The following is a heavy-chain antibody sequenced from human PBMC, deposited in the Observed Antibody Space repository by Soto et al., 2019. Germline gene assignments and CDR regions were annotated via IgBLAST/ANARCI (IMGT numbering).Heavy chain of an antibody. Sequence: SETLSLACTVSGGSISGHYWSWIRQPPGKGLEWIGYIYHSGNTNYNPSLKSRITISLDTSNNQFSLKLDSVTAADTAVYYCAGTYTSRFKYWGQGTLVTVSS. CDR3: AGTYTSRFKY. CDR1: GGSISGHY. CDR2: IYHSGNT. J-gene: IGHJ4*02. V-gene: IGHV4-59*08. D-gene: IGHD1-1*01.